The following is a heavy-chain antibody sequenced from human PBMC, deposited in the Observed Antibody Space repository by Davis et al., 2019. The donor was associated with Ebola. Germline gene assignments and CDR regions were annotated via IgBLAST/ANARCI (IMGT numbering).Heavy chain of an antibody. J-gene: IGHJ3*02. CDR2: VIDSGIT. D-gene: IGHD3-3*01. CDR3: ARAITIFGVVEDAFDI. V-gene: IGHV4-34*12. CDR1: GGSFSGYY. Sequence: SETLSLTCAVYGGSFSGYYWRWVRQSPGKGLEWIGEVIDSGITNYNPSLKSRVSVSVDTSKNQFSLKLTSVTAADTAVYYCARAITIFGVVEDAFDIWCQGTMVTVSS.